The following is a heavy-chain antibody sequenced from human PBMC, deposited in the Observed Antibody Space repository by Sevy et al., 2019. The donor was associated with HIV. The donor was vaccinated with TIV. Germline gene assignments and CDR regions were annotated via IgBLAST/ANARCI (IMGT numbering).Heavy chain of an antibody. J-gene: IGHJ6*03. V-gene: IGHV3-53*01. Sequence: GGSLRLSCAVSGFTVSNNFLNWVRQSPGKGLEWVSTVYSDLRTFYADSVKGRFTVSRDDPKNALYLQMISLRAEDTAVYYCARVIDGYHREFNYFYYYMDVWGKGTTVTVSS. CDR3: ARVIDGYHREFNYFYYYMDV. CDR2: VYSDLRT. D-gene: IGHD5-12*01. CDR1: GFTVSNNF.